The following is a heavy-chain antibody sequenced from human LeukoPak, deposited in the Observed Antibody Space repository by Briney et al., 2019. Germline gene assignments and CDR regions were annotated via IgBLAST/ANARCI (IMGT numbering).Heavy chain of an antibody. V-gene: IGHV1-2*06. CDR1: GYTFTGYY. CDR3: ARIYDSSGYYHPHLDC. J-gene: IGHJ4*02. CDR2: INPDSGGI. D-gene: IGHD3-22*01. Sequence: GASVKVSCKASGYTFTGYYLHWVRQAPGQGLEWMGRINPDSGGINYAQKFQGRVTMTRDTSISTAHMEVSGLRSDDTAVYYCARIYDSSGYYHPHLDCWGQGTLVTVSS.